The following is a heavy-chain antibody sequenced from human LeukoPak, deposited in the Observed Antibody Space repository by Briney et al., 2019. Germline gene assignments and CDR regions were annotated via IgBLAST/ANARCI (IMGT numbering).Heavy chain of an antibody. CDR3: ARDSAPEYSYYYYMDV. V-gene: IGHV4-59*01. CDR1: GGSISSYY. D-gene: IGHD5-18*01. CDR2: IYYSGST. Sequence: TSETLSLTCTVSGGSISSYYWSWIRQPPGKGLEWIGYIYYSGSTNYNPSLKSRVTISVDTSKNQFSLKLSSVTAADTAVYYCARDSAPEYSYYYYMDVWGKGTTVTISS. J-gene: IGHJ6*03.